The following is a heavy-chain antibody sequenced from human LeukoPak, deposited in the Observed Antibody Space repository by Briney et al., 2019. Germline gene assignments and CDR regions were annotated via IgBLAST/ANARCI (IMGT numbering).Heavy chain of an antibody. CDR2: IIPIFGTA. J-gene: IGHJ6*03. CDR1: GGTFSSYA. V-gene: IGHV1-69*13. Sequence: ASVKVSCKASGGTFSSYAISWVRQAPGQGLEWMGGIIPIFGTANYAQKFQGRVTITADESTRTAYMELSSLRSEDTAVYYCARTLYCRGGTCHTKKYYYYNMDVGEKGTRATFPS. D-gene: IGHD2-15*01. CDR3: ARTLYCRGGTCHTKKYYYYNMDV.